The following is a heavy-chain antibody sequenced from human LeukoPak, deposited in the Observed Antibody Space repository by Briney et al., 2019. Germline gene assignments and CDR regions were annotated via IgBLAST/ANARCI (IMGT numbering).Heavy chain of an antibody. V-gene: IGHV3-23*01. CDR2: ISGSGGST. Sequence: PGGSLRLSCAASGFTFSSYAMSWVRQAPGKGLEWVSAISGSGGSTYYADSVKGRFTISRDNSKNTLYLQMNSLRAEDTAVHYCAKGAGYSGYVYLDYWGQGTLVTVSS. D-gene: IGHD5-12*01. CDR3: AKGAGYSGYVYLDY. CDR1: GFTFSSYA. J-gene: IGHJ4*02.